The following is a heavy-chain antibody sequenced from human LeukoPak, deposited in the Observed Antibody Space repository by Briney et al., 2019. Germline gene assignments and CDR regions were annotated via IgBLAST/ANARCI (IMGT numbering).Heavy chain of an antibody. V-gene: IGHV1-18*01. J-gene: IGHJ5*02. CDR1: GYTFTSYG. CDR2: ISAYNGNT. D-gene: IGHD1-26*01. CDR3: ARDKDSIVGATYNWFDP. Sequence: ASVKVSCKASGYTFTSYGISWVRQAPGQGLEWMGWISAYNGNTNYAQKFQGRVTTTRDTSTSTVYMELSSLRSEDTAVYYCARDKDSIVGATYNWFDPWGQGTLVTVSS.